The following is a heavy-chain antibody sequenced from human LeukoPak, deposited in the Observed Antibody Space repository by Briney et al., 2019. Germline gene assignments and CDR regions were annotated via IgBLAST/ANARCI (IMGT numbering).Heavy chain of an antibody. CDR2: IGPDGGTT. Sequence: GGSLRLSCAASGFTFYTYGMHWVRQAPGRGLEYVSGIGPDGGTTYYANSVKGRFTISRDNSKYMLYLQMGSLTADDMAVYYCARGAQLTDYWGQGTLVTVSS. J-gene: IGHJ4*02. V-gene: IGHV3-64*01. CDR1: GFTFYTYG. D-gene: IGHD6-13*01. CDR3: ARGAQLTDY.